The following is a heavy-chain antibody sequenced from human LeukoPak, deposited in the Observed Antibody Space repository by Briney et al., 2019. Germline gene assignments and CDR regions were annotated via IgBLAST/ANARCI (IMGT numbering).Heavy chain of an antibody. J-gene: IGHJ4*02. CDR2: ITWDGGST. CDR3: ARDFYDGFALDY. Sequence: PGGSLRLSCAASGFTFDDYAMHWVRQVPGKSLEWVSLITWDGGSTYYADSVKGRFTISRDNARNSLYLQMDNLRAEDTGVYYCARDFYDGFALDYWGQGTLVTVSS. D-gene: IGHD2/OR15-2a*01. V-gene: IGHV3-43D*03. CDR1: GFTFDDYA.